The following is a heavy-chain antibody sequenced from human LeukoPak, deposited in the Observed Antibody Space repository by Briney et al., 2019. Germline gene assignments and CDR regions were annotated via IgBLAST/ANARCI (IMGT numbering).Heavy chain of an antibody. CDR2: IRYDGNDK. V-gene: IGHV3-30*02. J-gene: IGHJ6*03. CDR1: GFSFSTFG. CDR3: AKDSQLDVGSDYYYYFYMDV. Sequence: GGSLRLSCAASGFSFSTFGMYWVRQVPGKGLEWVAFIRYDGNDKYYGDSAKDRFTISRDNSKNTLYLQMNSLTTDDAGVYYCAKDSQLDVGSDYYYYFYMDVWGRGTTVTVSS. D-gene: IGHD1-1*01.